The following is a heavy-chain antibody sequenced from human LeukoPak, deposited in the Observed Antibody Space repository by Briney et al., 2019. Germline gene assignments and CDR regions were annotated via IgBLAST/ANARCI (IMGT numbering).Heavy chain of an antibody. CDR2: ISGSGGST. D-gene: IGHD6-13*01. Sequence: GGSLRLSCAASGFTFSTYAMSWVRQAPGKGLEWVSVISGSGGSTYYGDSVKGRFTISRDNSKNTLFLQMNSLRAEDTAVYYCAKGLAAAASDSYGMDVWGQGTTVTVSS. CDR3: AKGLAAAASDSYGMDV. CDR1: GFTFSTYA. J-gene: IGHJ6*02. V-gene: IGHV3-23*01.